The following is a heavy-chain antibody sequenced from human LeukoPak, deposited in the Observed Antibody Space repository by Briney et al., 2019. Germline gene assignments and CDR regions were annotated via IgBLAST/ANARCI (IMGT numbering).Heavy chain of an antibody. Sequence: SETLSLTCTVAGASISSHYWSWVRQPPGKGLEWIGYISYSGNSDYNPSLKSRVTISVDTSKKQVSLKVTSVTAADTAVYYCARHYDMRYGMDVWGQGTTVTVSS. CDR2: ISYSGNS. CDR3: ARHYDMRYGMDV. CDR1: GASISSHY. D-gene: IGHD3-9*01. V-gene: IGHV4-59*08. J-gene: IGHJ6*02.